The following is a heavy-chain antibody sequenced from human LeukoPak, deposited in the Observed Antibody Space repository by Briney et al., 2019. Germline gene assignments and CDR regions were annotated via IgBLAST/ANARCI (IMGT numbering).Heavy chain of an antibody. Sequence: SETLSLTCTVSGGSISSYYWSWIRQPPGKGLEWIGYIYYSGSTNYNPSLKSRVTISVDTSKNQFSLKLSSVTAADTAVYYCARALPPAAGTVSDYWYFDLWGRGTLVTVSS. CDR3: ARALPPAAGTVSDYWYFDL. V-gene: IGHV4-59*01. CDR1: GGSISSYY. D-gene: IGHD6-13*01. CDR2: IYYSGST. J-gene: IGHJ2*01.